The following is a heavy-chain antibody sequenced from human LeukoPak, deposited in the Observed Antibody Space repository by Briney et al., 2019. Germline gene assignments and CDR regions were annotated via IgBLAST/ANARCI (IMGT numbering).Heavy chain of an antibody. V-gene: IGHV3-9*03. D-gene: IGHD5-18*01. CDR1: GFTFDDYA. CDR3: AKGSAMVTDLPFFDY. CDR2: ISWNTGSL. Sequence: PWGSLRLSCAASGFTFDDYAMHWVRQAPGKGLEWVSGISWNTGSLGYADSVKGRFTISRDNAKNSLYLQMNSLRTEDMALYYCAKGSAMVTDLPFFDYWGQGTLVSAFS. J-gene: IGHJ4*02.